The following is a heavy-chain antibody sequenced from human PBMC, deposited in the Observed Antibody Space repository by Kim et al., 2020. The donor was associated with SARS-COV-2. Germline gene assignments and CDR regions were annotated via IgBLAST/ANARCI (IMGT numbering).Heavy chain of an antibody. V-gene: IGHV3-9*01. Sequence: GGSLRLSCEASGFTFDKYAMYWVRQTPGKGLEWVSGISWNSGTVSYADSVKGRFTISRDNAKNSLYLQMNSLRAEDTALYYCARKLSGKFPFDYCGQGTL. J-gene: IGHJ4*02. CDR2: ISWNSGTV. CDR1: GFTFDKYA. D-gene: IGHD2-15*01. CDR3: ARKLSGKFPFDY.